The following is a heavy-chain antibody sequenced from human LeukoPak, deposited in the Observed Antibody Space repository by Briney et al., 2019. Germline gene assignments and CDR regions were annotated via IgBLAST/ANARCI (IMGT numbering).Heavy chain of an antibody. CDR2: IIPIFGTA. V-gene: IGHV1-69*13. CDR1: GYIFTGYY. D-gene: IGHD2-2*01. J-gene: IGHJ6*02. CDR3: ARDGVDCSSTSCYGHYYYGMDV. Sequence: SVKVSCKASGYIFTGYYMHWVRQAPGQGLEWMGGIIPIFGTANYAQKFQGRVTITADESTSTAYMELSSLRSEDTAVYYCARDGVDCSSTSCYGHYYYGMDVWGQGTTVTVSS.